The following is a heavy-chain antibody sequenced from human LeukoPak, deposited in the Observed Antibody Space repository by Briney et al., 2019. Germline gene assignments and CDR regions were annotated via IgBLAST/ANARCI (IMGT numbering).Heavy chain of an antibody. J-gene: IGHJ4*02. Sequence: GESLKISWNCSGYTIACYWIGWVREMPGKGLDWMGIIYPDGSDTRYSPSFQGQVTISADKSISTAYLQWSSMKDSDDTMCYRARREDSYGDQEYYFDYWGQGTLVTVSS. CDR1: GYTIACYW. D-gene: IGHD5-18*01. CDR2: IYPDGSDT. V-gene: IGHV5-51*01. CDR3: ARREDSYGDQEYYFDY.